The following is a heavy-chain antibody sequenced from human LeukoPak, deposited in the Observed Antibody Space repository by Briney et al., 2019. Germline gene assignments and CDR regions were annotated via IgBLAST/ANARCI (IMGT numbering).Heavy chain of an antibody. CDR1: GGSISSYY. Sequence: PSETLSLTCTVSGGSISSYYWGWIRQPPGKGLEWIGYIHYSGSTNYNPSLKSRVTISVDTSKNQFSLKLSSVTAADTAVYYCAREDYYDSGSNDYWGQGTLVTVSS. CDR2: IHYSGST. V-gene: IGHV4-59*01. CDR3: AREDYYDSGSNDY. J-gene: IGHJ4*02. D-gene: IGHD3-22*01.